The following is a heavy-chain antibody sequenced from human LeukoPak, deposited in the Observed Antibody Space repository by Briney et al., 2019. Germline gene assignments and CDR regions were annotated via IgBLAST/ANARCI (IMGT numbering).Heavy chain of an antibody. CDR2: IHYTGST. D-gene: IGHD1-26*01. CDR3: ARLSGSYPETDY. CDR1: GGSISRSSYY. J-gene: IGHJ4*02. V-gene: IGHV4-39*01. Sequence: MAPETVSLTCNVSGGSISRSSYYWGWIRQPPGKGLDWIGSIHYTGSTYYNPSLKSRVTISVDTSKNQFSLKLSSVTAADTAVYYCARLSGSYPETDYWGQGTVVTVSS.